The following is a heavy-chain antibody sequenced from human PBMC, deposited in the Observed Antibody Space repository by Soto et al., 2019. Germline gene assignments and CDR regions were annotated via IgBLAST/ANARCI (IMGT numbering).Heavy chain of an antibody. Sequence: QVQLQESGPGLVRPSETLALTCTVSGDSIRSRQSYWTWIRQSPGKDMEWIGYVYYTGPTNYNSSPKPRLSISVDTANNEFSLTLASVTAADTALYYCARHEFHSQSSGTYLDYWGQGTLVTVSS. D-gene: IGHD3-10*01. V-gene: IGHV4-61*01. CDR1: GDSIRSRQSY. J-gene: IGHJ4*02. CDR2: VYYTGPT. CDR3: ARHEFHSQSSGTYLDY.